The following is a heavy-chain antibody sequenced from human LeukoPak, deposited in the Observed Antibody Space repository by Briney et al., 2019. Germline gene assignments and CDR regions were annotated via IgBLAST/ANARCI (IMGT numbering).Heavy chain of an antibody. CDR1: GYTFTAYY. V-gene: IGHV1-2*02. CDR2: INPNSGGT. Sequence: ASVKVSCKASGYTFTAYYIHWLRRAPGQGLEWMGWINPNSGGTNYALKFRGRVTMTRDTSISTASMELSRLRSDDTAVYYCARPQDHGGNVENFDIWGQGTMVTVSS. CDR3: ARPQDHGGNVENFDI. J-gene: IGHJ3*02. D-gene: IGHD4-23*01.